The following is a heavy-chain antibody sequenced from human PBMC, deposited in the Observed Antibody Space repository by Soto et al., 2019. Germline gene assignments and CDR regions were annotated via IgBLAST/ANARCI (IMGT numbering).Heavy chain of an antibody. Sequence: EVQLLESGGVLVPPGGSLRLSRAASGFTFSIFAMTWVRQAPGKGLEWVASITGSGDYARYTDSVQGRFTISRDNSKNTLYLQMSSLRTEDTALYYCSRDPNGDYIGAFDNWGQGTMVTVSS. V-gene: IGHV3-23*01. J-gene: IGHJ3*02. CDR3: SRDPNGDYIGAFDN. CDR1: GFTFSIFA. CDR2: ITGSGDYA. D-gene: IGHD4-17*01.